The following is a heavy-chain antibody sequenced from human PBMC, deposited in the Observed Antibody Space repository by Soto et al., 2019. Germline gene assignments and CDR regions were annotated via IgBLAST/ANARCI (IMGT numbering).Heavy chain of an antibody. CDR3: ASPSYGSGSYY. D-gene: IGHD3-10*01. CDR1: GYIFSSYS. CDR2: INAGNGNT. V-gene: IGHV1-3*01. J-gene: IGHJ4*02. Sequence: QVQLVQSGAEVKKPGASVKVSCKASGYIFSSYSLHWVRQAPGQRLEWMGWINAGNGNTKYSQKFQGRVTFTRDTAATTAYRELSSLRSDDTAVYYCASPSYGSGSYYWGQGALVTVSS.